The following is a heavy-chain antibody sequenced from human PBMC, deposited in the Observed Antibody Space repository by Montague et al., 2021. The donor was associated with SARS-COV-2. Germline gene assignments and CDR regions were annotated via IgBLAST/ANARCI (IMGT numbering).Heavy chain of an antibody. D-gene: IGHD1-14*01. CDR1: GASVGSSD. J-gene: IGHJ3*02. CDR3: ARETMTADAFDI. Sequence: SETLSLTCTVSGASVGSSDWGWIRQSPGKGLEWIGYCYSVGSTDYNPSLKRRATISRDTSKNQFSLKVRSVTAADTAVYYCARETMTADAFDIWGQGIMVTVSS. V-gene: IGHV4-59*02. CDR2: CYSVGST.